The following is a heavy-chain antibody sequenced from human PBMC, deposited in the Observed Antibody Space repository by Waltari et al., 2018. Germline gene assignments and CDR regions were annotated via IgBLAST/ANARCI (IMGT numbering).Heavy chain of an antibody. V-gene: IGHV3-74*01. Sequence: EVELVESGGGLVQPGGSLRLSCAASGFTFPTYWMTWVRQAPGQGLVWVSRINSDGSGTSYADSVQGRYTISRDNAKNTVFLQMNSLRVEDTAVYYCVRRLDKRRGFDYWGQGTLVTVSS. CDR2: INSDGSGT. CDR1: GFTFPTYW. J-gene: IGHJ4*02. CDR3: VRRLDKRRGFDY. D-gene: IGHD3-16*01.